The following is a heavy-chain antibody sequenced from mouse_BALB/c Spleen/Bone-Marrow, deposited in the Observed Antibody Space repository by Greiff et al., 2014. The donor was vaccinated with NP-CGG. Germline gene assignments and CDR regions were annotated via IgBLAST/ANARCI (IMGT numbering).Heavy chain of an antibody. D-gene: IGHD2-10*02. CDR3: AREKYGNYCAMDY. J-gene: IGHJ4*01. V-gene: IGHV2-6-7*01. CDR1: GFSLTGFG. Sequence: VKLVESGPGLVAPSQSLPITCTVSGFSLTGFGINWIRQPPGKGLEWLGMIWGDGTTDYNSALKSRLSINKDNSKSQVFLKMNSLQAGDTARYYCAREKYGNYCAMDYWGQGTSVTVSS. CDR2: IWGDGTT.